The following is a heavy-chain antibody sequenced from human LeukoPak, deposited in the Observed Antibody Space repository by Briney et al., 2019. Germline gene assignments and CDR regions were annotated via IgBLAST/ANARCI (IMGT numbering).Heavy chain of an antibody. Sequence: GGSLRLSCAASGFTFSSYSMNWVRQAPGKGLGWVSYISSSSSTIYYADSVKGRFTISRDNAKNSLYLQMNSLRAEDTAVYYCARDRYSSSLEFDPWGQGTLVTVSS. J-gene: IGHJ5*02. CDR3: ARDRYSSSLEFDP. CDR1: GFTFSSYS. V-gene: IGHV3-48*01. D-gene: IGHD6-13*01. CDR2: ISSSSSTI.